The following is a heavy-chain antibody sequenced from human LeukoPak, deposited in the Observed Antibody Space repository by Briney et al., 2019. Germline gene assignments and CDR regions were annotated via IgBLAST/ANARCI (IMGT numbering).Heavy chain of an antibody. V-gene: IGHV1-18*01. Sequence: ASVKVSCKASGYTFTSYGISWGRQAPGQGLEWRGWISAYNGNTNYAQKLQGRVTMTTDTSTSTAYMELRSLRSEDTAVYYCAKYSIAVAGTSPSGRWWYYFDYWGQGTLVTVSS. CDR1: GYTFTSYG. CDR3: AKYSIAVAGTSPSGRWWYYFDY. D-gene: IGHD6-19*01. J-gene: IGHJ4*02. CDR2: ISAYNGNT.